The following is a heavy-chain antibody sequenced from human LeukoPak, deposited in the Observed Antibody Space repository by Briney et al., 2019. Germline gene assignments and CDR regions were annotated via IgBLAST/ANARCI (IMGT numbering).Heavy chain of an antibody. CDR3: ARDVQGYSSSRFDY. Sequence: PSETLSLTCTVSGGSISSSSYYWGWIRQPPGKGLEWIGSIYYSGSTYYNPSLKSRVTISVDTSKNQFSLKLSSVTAADTAVYYCARDVQGYSSSRFDYWGQGTLVTVSS. CDR2: IYYSGST. D-gene: IGHD6-6*01. V-gene: IGHV4-39*07. CDR1: GGSISSSSYY. J-gene: IGHJ4*02.